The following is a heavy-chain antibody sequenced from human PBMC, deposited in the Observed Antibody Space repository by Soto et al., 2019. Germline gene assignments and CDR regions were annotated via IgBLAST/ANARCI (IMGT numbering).Heavy chain of an antibody. V-gene: IGHV4-59*01. CDR2: IYYSGST. J-gene: IGHJ4*02. Sequence: QVQLQESGPGLVKPSETLSLTYTVSGPSISTYYWSWIRQPTGKGLECIGYIYYSGSTNYNPSLXSXVXIXXDTSKNQFSLKLSSVTAADTAVYYCASSRGGYFDYWGQGTLVTVSS. CDR1: GPSISTYY. CDR3: ASSRGGYFDY. D-gene: IGHD3-22*01.